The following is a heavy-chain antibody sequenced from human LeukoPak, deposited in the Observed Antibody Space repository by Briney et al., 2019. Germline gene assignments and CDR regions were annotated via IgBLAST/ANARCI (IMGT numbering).Heavy chain of an antibody. V-gene: IGHV3-23*01. J-gene: IGHJ1*01. D-gene: IGHD4-17*01. CDR3: AKSPFGDAAKYFQH. CDR1: GFTFSSYA. CDR2: IGGSGGTT. Sequence: GGSLRLSCAASGFTFSSYAMGWVRQAPGKGLEWVSAIGGSGGTTYYADSVKGRFTISRDNSKNTLYLQMNSLRAEDTAVYYCAKSPFGDAAKYFQHWGQGTLVTVSS.